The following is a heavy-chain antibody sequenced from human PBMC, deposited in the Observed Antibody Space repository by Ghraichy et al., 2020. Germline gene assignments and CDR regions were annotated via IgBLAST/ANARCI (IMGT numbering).Heavy chain of an antibody. D-gene: IGHD3-3*01. CDR1: GFTFSSYG. J-gene: IGHJ6*02. CDR2: IWYDGSNK. Sequence: GGSLRLSCAASGFTFSSYGMHWVRQAPGKGLEWVAVIWYDGSNKYYADSVKGRFTISRDNSKNTLYLQMNSLRAEDTAVYYCAREPTIFGVVSYYYGMDVWGQGTTVTVSS. CDR3: AREPTIFGVVSYYYGMDV. V-gene: IGHV3-33*01.